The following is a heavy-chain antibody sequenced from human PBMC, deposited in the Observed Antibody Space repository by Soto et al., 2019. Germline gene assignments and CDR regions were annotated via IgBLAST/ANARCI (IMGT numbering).Heavy chain of an antibody. CDR1: GFSFSSSD. J-gene: IGHJ4*02. CDR2: INYSGRYM. Sequence: EVQLVESGGGLVEPGGSLRLSCATSGFSFSSSDMTWVRQAPGKGLEYVSSINYSGRYMFYAGSLRGRFTVSRDNAKNSLYLQINSLRAEDTAVYYCARKSSSYSTGYDYCDYWGQGTLVTVSS. CDR3: ARKSSSYSTGYDYCDY. V-gene: IGHV3-21*06. D-gene: IGHD3-22*01.